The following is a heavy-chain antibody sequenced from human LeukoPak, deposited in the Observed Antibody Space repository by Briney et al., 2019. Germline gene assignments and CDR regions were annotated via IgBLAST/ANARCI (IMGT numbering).Heavy chain of an antibody. CDR3: AKSYYYHSGSFDY. CDR2: FSSDGRST. V-gene: IGHV3-30*18. Sequence: GGSLPVSRAASGFTFSTFNMHWVRQAPGKGLECVAVFSSDGRSTLYAENVQGRFTLSRDNSKNTLSLQMNSLRAEDTAVYYCAKSYYYHSGSFDYWGGGTGDPVSS. CDR1: GFTFSTFN. D-gene: IGHD3-10*01. J-gene: IGHJ4*02.